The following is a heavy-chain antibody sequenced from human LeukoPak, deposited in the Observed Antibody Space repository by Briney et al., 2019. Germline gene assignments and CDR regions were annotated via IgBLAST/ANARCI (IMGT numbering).Heavy chain of an antibody. CDR1: GFTFSSYS. Sequence: GGSLRLSCAASGFTFSSYSMNWVRQAPGKGLEWVANIKQDGSEKYYVDSVKGRFTISRDNAKNSLYLQMNSLRAEDTAVYYCARDAGYAFDIWGQGTMVTVSS. J-gene: IGHJ3*02. CDR3: ARDAGYAFDI. V-gene: IGHV3-7*01. CDR2: IKQDGSEK.